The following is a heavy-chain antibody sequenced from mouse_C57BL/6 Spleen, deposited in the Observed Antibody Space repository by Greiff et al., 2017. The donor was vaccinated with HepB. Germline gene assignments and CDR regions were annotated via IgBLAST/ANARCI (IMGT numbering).Heavy chain of an antibody. D-gene: IGHD3-2*02. J-gene: IGHJ4*01. CDR3: ARYGSSGYYAMDY. V-gene: IGHV14-2*01. CDR1: GFNIKDYY. Sequence: DVKLVESGAELVKPGASVKLSCTASGFNIKDYYMHWVKQRTEQGLEWIGRIDPEDGETKYAPKFQGQATITAETSSNTACLQLSSLTSEETAVYYCARYGSSGYYAMDYWGQGTSVTVSS. CDR2: IDPEDGET.